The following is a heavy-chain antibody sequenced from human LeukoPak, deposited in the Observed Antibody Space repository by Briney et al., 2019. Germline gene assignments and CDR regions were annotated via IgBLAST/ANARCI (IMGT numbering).Heavy chain of an antibody. CDR1: GGSISSSTSY. Sequence: SETLSLTCTVSGGSISSSTSYWGWIRQPPGKGLEWIGRLYNTGSTDNTDSNPSLQSRVTISADTSMNQIFLRLTSVTAADTAVYYCARDFGAGSYRYGMDVWGQGTTVTVSS. D-gene: IGHD3-10*01. V-gene: IGHV4-39*07. CDR2: LYNTGSTDNT. J-gene: IGHJ6*02. CDR3: ARDFGAGSYRYGMDV.